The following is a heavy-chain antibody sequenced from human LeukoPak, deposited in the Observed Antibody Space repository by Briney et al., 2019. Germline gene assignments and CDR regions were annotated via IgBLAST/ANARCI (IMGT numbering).Heavy chain of an antibody. CDR1: GGSISSYY. D-gene: IGHD3-16*02. V-gene: IGHV4-59*08. Sequence: SETLSLTCTVSGGSISSYYWSWIRQPPGKGLEWIGYIYYSGSTNYNPSLKSRVTISVDTSKNQFSLKLSSVTAADTAVYYCARHARNYRYTAFDYWGQGTLVTVSS. J-gene: IGHJ4*02. CDR2: IYYSGST. CDR3: ARHARNYRYTAFDY.